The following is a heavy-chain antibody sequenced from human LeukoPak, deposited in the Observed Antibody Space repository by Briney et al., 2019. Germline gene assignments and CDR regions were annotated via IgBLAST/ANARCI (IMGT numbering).Heavy chain of an antibody. D-gene: IGHD4-17*01. CDR1: GYTFTSYP. V-gene: IGHV1-18*01. J-gene: IGHJ4*02. CDR2: ITTYNGNT. Sequence: ASVKVSCKASGYTFTSYPISWVRQAPGQGLEWMGWITTYNGNTKYAQKLQGRVTMTTDTSTSTVYMDLRGLRSDDTAVYYCARGYDYGDYVGDFDYWGQGTLVTVSS. CDR3: ARGYDYGDYVGDFDY.